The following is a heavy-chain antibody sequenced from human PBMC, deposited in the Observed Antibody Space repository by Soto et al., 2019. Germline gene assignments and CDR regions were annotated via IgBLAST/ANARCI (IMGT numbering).Heavy chain of an antibody. Sequence: LRLSCAASGFTFSSYAMSWVRQAPGKGLEWVSAISGSGGSTYYADSVKGRFTISRDNSKNTLYLQMNSLRAEDTAVYYCAKVGDYYDSSGHYFDYGGRGTLVTVSS. D-gene: IGHD3-22*01. CDR2: ISGSGGST. V-gene: IGHV3-23*01. CDR1: GFTFSSYA. J-gene: IGHJ4*01. CDR3: AKVGDYYDSSGHYFDY.